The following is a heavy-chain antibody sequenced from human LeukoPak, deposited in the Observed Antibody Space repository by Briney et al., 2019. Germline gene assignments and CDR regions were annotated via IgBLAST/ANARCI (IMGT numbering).Heavy chain of an antibody. CDR2: ISAYNGNT. D-gene: IGHD6-19*01. Sequence: ASVKVSCKASGYPVTSYGISWVRQAPGQGLEWMGWISAYNGNTNYAQKLQGRVTMTTDTSTSTAYMELRSLRSDDTDVYYWARDPTVAGSYYYYMDVWGKGTTVTVSS. V-gene: IGHV1-18*01. CDR3: ARDPTVAGSYYYYMDV. J-gene: IGHJ6*03. CDR1: GYPVTSYG.